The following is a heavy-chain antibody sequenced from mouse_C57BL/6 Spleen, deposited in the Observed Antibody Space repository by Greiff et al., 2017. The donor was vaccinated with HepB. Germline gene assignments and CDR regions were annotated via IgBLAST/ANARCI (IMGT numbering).Heavy chain of an antibody. D-gene: IGHD1-1*01. CDR1: GYTFTSYW. V-gene: IGHV1-55*01. CDR3: AREEDYYGSSPSYDY. Sequence: QVQLQQPGAELVKPGASVKMSCKASGYTFTSYWITWVKQRPGQGLEWIGDIYPGSGSTNYNEKFKSTATLTVDTSSSTAYMQLSSLTSEDSAVYYCAREEDYYGSSPSYDYWGQGTTLTVSS. CDR2: IYPGSGST. J-gene: IGHJ2*01.